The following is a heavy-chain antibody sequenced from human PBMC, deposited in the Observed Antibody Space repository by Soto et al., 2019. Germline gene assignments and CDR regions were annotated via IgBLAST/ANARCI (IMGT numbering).Heavy chain of an antibody. CDR1: GDSFTSYW. CDR2: IYPGDSDT. Sequence: HGESLKISCKGSGDSFTSYWIGWVCQMPGKGLEWMGIIYPGDSDTRYSPSFQGQVTISADKSISNAYLQWSSLKASDTAMYYCARIEDSSSSAAFDIWGQGTMVTVSS. D-gene: IGHD6-6*01. J-gene: IGHJ3*02. V-gene: IGHV5-51*01. CDR3: ARIEDSSSSAAFDI.